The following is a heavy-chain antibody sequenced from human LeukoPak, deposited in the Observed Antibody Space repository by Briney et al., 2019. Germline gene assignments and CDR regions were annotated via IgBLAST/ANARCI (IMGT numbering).Heavy chain of an antibody. V-gene: IGHV3-21*01. Sequence: GGSLRLSCGASGFTFSNYWMNWVRQAPGKGLEWVSSISDSSKYTYYADSLKGRFTISRDNAKNSLFLQMHSLRAEDTAVYYCARVLEAAAFDYWGQGTLVTVSS. J-gene: IGHJ4*02. CDR3: ARVLEAAAFDY. CDR1: GFTFSNYW. CDR2: ISDSSKYT. D-gene: IGHD6-13*01.